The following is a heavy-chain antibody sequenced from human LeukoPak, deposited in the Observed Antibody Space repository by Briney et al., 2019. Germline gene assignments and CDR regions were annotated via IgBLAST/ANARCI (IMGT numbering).Heavy chain of an antibody. V-gene: IGHV4-59*01. Sequence: SETLSLTCTVSGGSISSYYWSWIRQPPGKGLEWIGYIYYSGSTNYNPSLKSRVTISVDTPKNQFSLKLSSVTAADTAVYYCARGNSYGGYYFDYWGQGTLVTVSS. CDR3: ARGNSYGGYYFDY. CDR2: IYYSGST. J-gene: IGHJ4*02. D-gene: IGHD5-18*01. CDR1: GGSISSYY.